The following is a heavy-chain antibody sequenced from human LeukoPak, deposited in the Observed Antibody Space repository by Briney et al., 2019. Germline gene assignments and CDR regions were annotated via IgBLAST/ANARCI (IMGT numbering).Heavy chain of an antibody. V-gene: IGHV1-3*01. J-gene: IGHJ5*02. CDR3: ARASDSVNGFDP. Sequence: GASVKVSCKASGYTFTSYAMHWVRQAPGQTLEWMGWINAGNGNTKYSQKFQGRVTITRDTSASTAYMELSSLRSEDTAVYYCARASDSVNGFDPWGQGTLVTVSS. CDR2: INAGNGNT. CDR1: GYTFTSYA. D-gene: IGHD2-21*02.